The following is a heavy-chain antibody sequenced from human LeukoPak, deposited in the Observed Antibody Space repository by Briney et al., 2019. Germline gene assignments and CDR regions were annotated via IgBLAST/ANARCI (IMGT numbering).Heavy chain of an antibody. J-gene: IGHJ6*03. CDR3: SGGSGWLMDV. CDR1: GFTFNGYW. D-gene: IGHD6-19*01. V-gene: IGHV3-7*01. CDR2: IKKDGSET. Sequence: GGSLRLSCAASGFTFNGYWMNWVRQAPGKGLEWVANIKKDGSETKYVDSLRGRFTISRDNAKNSLYLQINGLTVEDTADYYCSGGSGWLMDVWGKGTTVTVSS.